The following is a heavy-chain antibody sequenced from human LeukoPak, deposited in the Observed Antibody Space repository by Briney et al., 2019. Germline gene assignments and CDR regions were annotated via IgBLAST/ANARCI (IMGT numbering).Heavy chain of an antibody. V-gene: IGHV4-39*01. CDR1: GGSFSSYY. D-gene: IGHD3-16*01. Sequence: PSETLSLTCAVYGGSFSSYYWGWIRQPPGKGLEWIGSIYYSGSTYYNPSLKSRVTISVDTSKNQFSLKLSSVTAADTAVYYCARGGRYAFDYWGQGTLVTVSS. CDR2: IYYSGST. CDR3: ARGGRYAFDY. J-gene: IGHJ4*02.